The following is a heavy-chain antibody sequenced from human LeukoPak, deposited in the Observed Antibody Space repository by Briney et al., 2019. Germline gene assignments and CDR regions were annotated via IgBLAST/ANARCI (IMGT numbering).Heavy chain of an antibody. CDR1: GFTFSSYG. J-gene: IGHJ6*02. V-gene: IGHV3-30*02. CDR3: ARDRLPRGYYDILTGSPGAHNYYYYGMDV. Sequence: GGSLRLSCAASGFTFSSYGMHWVRQAPGKGLEWLAFIRYDGSNKYYADSVKGRFTISRDNSKNTLYLQMNSLRAEDTAVYYCARDRLPRGYYDILTGSPGAHNYYYYGMDVWGQGTTVTVSS. CDR2: IRYDGSNK. D-gene: IGHD3-9*01.